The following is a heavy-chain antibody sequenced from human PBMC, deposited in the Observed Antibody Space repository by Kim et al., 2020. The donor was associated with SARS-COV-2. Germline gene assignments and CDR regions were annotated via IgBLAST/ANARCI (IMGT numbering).Heavy chain of an antibody. D-gene: IGHD1-26*01. V-gene: IGHV3-66*01. CDR3: AKNRGWGAPYFYGMDV. J-gene: IGHJ6*02. CDR2: IYPGGDS. CDR1: GFTVSSNY. Sequence: GGSLRLSCAASGFTVSSNYISWVRRTPAKGLEWVSSIYPGGDSYYTDSVKARFTISADNSKNTLYLQIDALRVEDTALYYCAKNRGWGAPYFYGMDVWG.